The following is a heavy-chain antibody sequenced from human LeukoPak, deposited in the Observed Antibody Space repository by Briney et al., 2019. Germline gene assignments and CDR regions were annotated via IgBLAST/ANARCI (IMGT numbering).Heavy chain of an antibody. J-gene: IGHJ4*02. V-gene: IGHV1-8*01. CDR2: KNPNSGNS. CDR1: GYTFTNYD. CDR3: AREGLDY. Sequence: ASVKVSCKASGYTFTNYDINWVRQAPGEGREWMGYKNPNSGNSAYAQKFQGRVTITTAASISTAYMELSGLRSEDTALYYCAREGLDYWGQGTLVTVSS.